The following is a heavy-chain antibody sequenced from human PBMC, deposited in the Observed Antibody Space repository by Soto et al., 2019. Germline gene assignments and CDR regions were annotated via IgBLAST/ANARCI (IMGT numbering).Heavy chain of an antibody. Sequence: ASAKATCKASGYTFTSYAMYWVRHAPGQRLEWMGWINAGNGNTKYSQKFQGRVTITRDTSASTAYMELSSLRSEDTAVYYCARSIVVVTALDYWGQGTLVTVSS. CDR2: INAGNGNT. CDR1: GYTFTSYA. D-gene: IGHD2-21*02. V-gene: IGHV1-3*01. J-gene: IGHJ4*02. CDR3: ARSIVVVTALDY.